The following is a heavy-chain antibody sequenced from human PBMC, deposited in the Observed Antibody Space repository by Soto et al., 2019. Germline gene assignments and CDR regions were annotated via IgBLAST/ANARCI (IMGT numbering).Heavy chain of an antibody. CDR3: ARVSVVPAAIYYYYGMDV. CDR2: IIPIFGTA. CDR1: GGTFSSYA. D-gene: IGHD2-2*01. Sequence: GASVKVSCKASGGTFSSYAISWVRRAPGQGLEWMGGIIPIFGTANYAQKFQGRVTITADESTSTAYMELSSLRSEDTAVYYCARVSVVPAAIYYYYGMDVWGQGTTVTVSS. J-gene: IGHJ6*02. V-gene: IGHV1-69*13.